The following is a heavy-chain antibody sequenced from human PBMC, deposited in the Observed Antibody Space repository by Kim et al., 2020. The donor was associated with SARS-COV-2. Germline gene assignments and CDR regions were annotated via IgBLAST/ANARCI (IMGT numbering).Heavy chain of an antibody. CDR3: ARWFVDSSWSNRYFDY. Sequence: ASVKVSCEASGYTFTSYGISWVRQAPGQGLEWMGWINAYNGNTNYAQKLQGRVTMTTDTSTSTAYMDLRSLRSDDTDVYYCARWFVDSSWSNRYFDYWGQGTLVTVSS. V-gene: IGHV1-18*01. CDR2: INAYNGNT. J-gene: IGHJ4*02. CDR1: GYTFTSYG. D-gene: IGHD6-13*01.